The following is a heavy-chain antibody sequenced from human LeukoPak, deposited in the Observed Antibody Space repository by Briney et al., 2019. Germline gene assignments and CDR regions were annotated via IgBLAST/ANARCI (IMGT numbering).Heavy chain of an antibody. CDR1: GGSISSYY. CDR2: IFYSGSP. V-gene: IGHV4-59*12. CDR3: AREIGDYYDSSGYRTYYFDY. D-gene: IGHD3-22*01. Sequence: PSETLSLTCTVSGGSISSYYWSWIRQSPGKGLEWIANIFYSGSPNYNPSLKSRVTISFDTSKNQFSLKLSSVTAADTAVYYCAREIGDYYDSSGYRTYYFDYWGQGTLVTVSS. J-gene: IGHJ4*02.